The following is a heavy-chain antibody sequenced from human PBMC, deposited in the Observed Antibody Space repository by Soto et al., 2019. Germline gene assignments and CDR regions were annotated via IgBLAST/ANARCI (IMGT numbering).Heavy chain of an antibody. CDR3: AHGDPLDFHY. V-gene: IGHV2-5*01. CDR2: IYWNGIE. CDR1: GFSLSSSGEA. J-gene: IGHJ4*02. D-gene: IGHD3-10*01. Sequence: QITLKESGPALVKPTQPLTLTCTFSGFSLSSSGEAVGWIRQPPGKALEWLALIYWNGIERYSPSLKSRLTITKDTAKNQVVLTVTKMDPLDTATYFCAHGDPLDFHYWGQGTLVTVSP.